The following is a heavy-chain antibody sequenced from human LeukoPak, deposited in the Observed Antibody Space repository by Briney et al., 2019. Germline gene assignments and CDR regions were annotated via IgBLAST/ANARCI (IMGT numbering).Heavy chain of an antibody. CDR3: ARADSTFDY. Sequence: ASVNVSCKASGYTFTSYYMHWVRQAPGQGLEWMGIITPTGGSTSYAQKFQGRVTMTRDTSTSTVYMELSSLRSEDTAVYYCARADSTFDYWGQGTLVTVSS. J-gene: IGHJ4*02. V-gene: IGHV1-46*01. CDR1: GYTFTSYY. CDR2: ITPTGGST. D-gene: IGHD6-13*01.